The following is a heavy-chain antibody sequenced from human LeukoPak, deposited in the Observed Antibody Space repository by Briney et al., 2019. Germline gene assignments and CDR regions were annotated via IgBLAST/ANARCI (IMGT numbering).Heavy chain of an antibody. CDR2: ISAFNGNT. CDR1: GYTFTSYG. D-gene: IGHD3-10*01. CDR3: ARDRVVIVRGITGFVY. Sequence: ASVKVSCKASGYTFTSYGISWVRQAPGQGLEWMGWISAFNGNTNYAQKLQGRVTMTTDTSTSTAYMELRSLRSDDTAVYYCARDRVVIVRGITGFVYWGQGTLVTVSS. J-gene: IGHJ4*02. V-gene: IGHV1-18*01.